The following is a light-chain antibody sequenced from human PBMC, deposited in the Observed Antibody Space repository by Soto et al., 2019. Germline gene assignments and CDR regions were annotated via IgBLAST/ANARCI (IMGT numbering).Light chain of an antibody. J-gene: IGKJ1*01. V-gene: IGKV3-15*01. Sequence: EIVLTQSPGTLSLSPGERATLSCRASQSVSSSWLAWYQRKPGQAPRLLIYGASSRATGIPARFSGSGSGTEFTLTISSLQSEDFAVYYCQQYNNWPPWTFGQGTKVDI. CDR2: GAS. CDR3: QQYNNWPPWT. CDR1: QSVSSS.